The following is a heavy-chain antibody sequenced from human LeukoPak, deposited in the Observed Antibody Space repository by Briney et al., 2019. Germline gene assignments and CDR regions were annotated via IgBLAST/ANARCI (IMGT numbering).Heavy chain of an antibody. V-gene: IGHV3-23*01. CDR1: GFTFSSYA. CDR2: ISGSGGST. J-gene: IGHJ4*02. Sequence: GGSLRLSCAASGFTFSSYAMSWVRQAPGKGLEWVSAISGSGGSTYCADSVKGRFTISRDNSKNTLYLQMNSLRAEDTAVYYCAKDYYDSSGYYSGFDYWGQGTLVTVSS. D-gene: IGHD3-22*01. CDR3: AKDYYDSSGYYSGFDY.